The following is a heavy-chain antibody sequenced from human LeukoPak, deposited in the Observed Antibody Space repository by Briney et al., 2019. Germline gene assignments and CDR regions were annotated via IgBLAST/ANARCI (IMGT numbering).Heavy chain of an antibody. CDR3: ARAQSWTTGFDI. V-gene: IGHV6-1*01. CDR1: VDSVSSNRAT. J-gene: IGHJ3*02. CDR2: TYYMSKWYN. D-gene: IGHD2-8*02. Sequence: SQTLSLTCTISVDSVSSNRATWNWIRQSPSRGLERLGRTYYMSKWYNDHAVSVKSRITINPDTSKNQFSLQLNSVTPEDTAVYFCARAQSWTTGFDIWCQGTMVTVSS.